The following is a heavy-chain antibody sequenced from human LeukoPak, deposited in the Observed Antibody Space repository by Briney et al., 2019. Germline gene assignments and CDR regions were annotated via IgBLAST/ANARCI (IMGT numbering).Heavy chain of an antibody. CDR1: GGSISSSSYY. J-gene: IGHJ5*02. V-gene: IGHV4-39*07. D-gene: IGHD4-23*01. Sequence: SETLSLTCTVSGGSISSSSYYWGWIRQPPGKGLEWIGSIYYSGSTYYNPSPKSRVTISVDTSKNQFSLKLSSVTAADTAVYYCARVTVVTEDNWFDPWGQGTLVTVSS. CDR2: IYYSGST. CDR3: ARVTVVTEDNWFDP.